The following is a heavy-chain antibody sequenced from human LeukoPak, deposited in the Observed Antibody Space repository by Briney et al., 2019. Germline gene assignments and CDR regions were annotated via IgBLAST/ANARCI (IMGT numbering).Heavy chain of an antibody. D-gene: IGHD2-2*01. CDR3: ARDGRGAAAPDDAFDV. CDR2: MNPNSGAT. Sequence: ASVKVSCKTSGFTFTSHDYNWVRQAAGQGLEWMGWMNPNSGATSYAQKFQGRVTMTRDTSITTVYMELSSLTSEDTAVYYCARDGRGAAAPDDAFDVWGQGTMVTVSS. J-gene: IGHJ3*01. CDR1: GFTFTSHD. V-gene: IGHV1-8*01.